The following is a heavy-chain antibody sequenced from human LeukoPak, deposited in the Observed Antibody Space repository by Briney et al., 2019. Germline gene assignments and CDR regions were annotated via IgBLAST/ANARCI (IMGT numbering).Heavy chain of an antibody. J-gene: IGHJ4*02. CDR3: AKDLDYGSGSYDY. V-gene: IGHV3-30*02. CDR2: IRYDGSNK. CDR1: GFTFSSYG. D-gene: IGHD3-10*01. Sequence: GGSLILSCAASGFTFSSYGMHWVRQAPGKGLEWVAFIRYDGSNKYYADSVKGRFTISRDNSKNTLYLQMNSLRAEDTAVYYCAKDLDYGSGSYDYWGQGTLATVSS.